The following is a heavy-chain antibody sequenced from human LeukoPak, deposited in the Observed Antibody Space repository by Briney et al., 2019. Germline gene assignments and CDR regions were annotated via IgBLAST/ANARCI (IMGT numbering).Heavy chain of an antibody. Sequence: RPWGSLLLSCAASGFTFSSYAMSWVRQAPGKGLEWVSAISGSGGSTYYADSVKGRFTISRDNSKNTLYLQMNSLRAEDTAVYYCAKAGAVVVVAAKYFDYWGQGTLVTVSS. CDR3: AKAGAVVVVAAKYFDY. CDR2: ISGSGGST. D-gene: IGHD2-15*01. CDR1: GFTFSSYA. V-gene: IGHV3-23*01. J-gene: IGHJ4*02.